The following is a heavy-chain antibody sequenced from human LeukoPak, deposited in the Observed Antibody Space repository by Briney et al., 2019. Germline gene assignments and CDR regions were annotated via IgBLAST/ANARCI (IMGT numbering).Heavy chain of an antibody. D-gene: IGHD3-22*01. V-gene: IGHV4-34*01. CDR1: GGSFSGYY. CDR3: ARVPYYDSSPPI. J-gene: IGHJ3*02. Sequence: SETLSLTCAVYGGSFSGYYWSWIRQPPGKGLEWIGEINHSGSTNYNPPLKSRVTISVDTSKNQFSLKLSSVTAADTAVYYCARVPYYDSSPPIWGQGTMVTVSS. CDR2: INHSGST.